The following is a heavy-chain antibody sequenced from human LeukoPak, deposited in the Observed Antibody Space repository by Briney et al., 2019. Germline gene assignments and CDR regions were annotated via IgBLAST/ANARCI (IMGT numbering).Heavy chain of an antibody. J-gene: IGHJ4*02. CDR1: GFTFSSYV. V-gene: IGHV3-23*01. D-gene: IGHD2-15*01. CDR3: AKRAVGAAYYFDY. CDR2: ISSSGDST. Sequence: GGSLRLSCAASGFTFSSYVMSWVRQAPAKGLEWVSDISSSGDSTHYADSVKGRFTISRDNSKNTLFLQMNSLRAEDTAVYYCAKRAVGAAYYFDYWGQGTLVTVSS.